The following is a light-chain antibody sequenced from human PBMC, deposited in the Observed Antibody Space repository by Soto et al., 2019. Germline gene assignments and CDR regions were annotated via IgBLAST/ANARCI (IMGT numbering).Light chain of an antibody. CDR1: QSVSSN. CDR2: GAS. J-gene: IGKJ1*01. Sequence: EIVMTQSPATLSVSPGERATLSCRASQSVSSNLAWHQLKPGQAPRLLIYGASTRATGIPARFSGSGSGTEFTLTIGSLQSEDFAVYYCQQYNNWPRTFGQGTKVEIK. CDR3: QQYNNWPRT. V-gene: IGKV3-15*01.